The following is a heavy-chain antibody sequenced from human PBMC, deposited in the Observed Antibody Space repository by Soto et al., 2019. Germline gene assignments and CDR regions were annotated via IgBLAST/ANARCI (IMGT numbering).Heavy chain of an antibody. CDR3: VREGLTMYGGLTHSFDP. CDR1: GASITSGDYS. V-gene: IGHV4-30-4*01. D-gene: IGHD3-3*01. CDR2: IYHTGTT. Sequence: QVQLQESGPGLVKPSQTLSLTCTVSGASITSGDYSWNWIRQPPGKGLEWIGYIYHTGTTYYNPSLQSRVTISVDTSMNQFSLKLRTVTAADTAVYYCVREGLTMYGGLTHSFDPWGQGTLVTVSS. J-gene: IGHJ5*02.